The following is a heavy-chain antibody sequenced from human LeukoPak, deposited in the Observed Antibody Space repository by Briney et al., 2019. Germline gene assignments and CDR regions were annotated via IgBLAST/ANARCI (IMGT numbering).Heavy chain of an antibody. V-gene: IGHV4-34*01. CDR3: ARGRYYYGSGSYYYYCYGMDV. D-gene: IGHD3-10*01. CDR2: INHSGST. J-gene: IGHJ6*02. CDR1: GGSFSGYY. Sequence: PSETLSLTCAVYGGSFSGYYWSWIRQPPGKGLEWIGEINHSGSTNYNPSLKSRVTISVDTSKNQFSLKLSSVTAVDTAVYYCARGRYYYGSGSYYYYCYGMDVWGQGTTVTVSS.